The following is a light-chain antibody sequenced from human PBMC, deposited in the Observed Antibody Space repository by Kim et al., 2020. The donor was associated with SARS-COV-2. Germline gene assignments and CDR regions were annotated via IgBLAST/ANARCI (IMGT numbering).Light chain of an antibody. J-gene: IGLJ2*01. CDR1: NIGPNS. CDR3: QVWDSTTDHAV. Sequence: APGKTARITCEGDNIGPNSLHWYQQKAGQAPVLVIHYDRDRPSGIPERFSGSKSGDTATLAISRVEAGDEADYYCQVWDSTTDHAVFGGGTQLTVL. CDR2: YDR. V-gene: IGLV3-21*04.